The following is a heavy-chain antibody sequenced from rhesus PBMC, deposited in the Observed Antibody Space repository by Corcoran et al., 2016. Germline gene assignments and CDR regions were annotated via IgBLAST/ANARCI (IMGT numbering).Heavy chain of an antibody. CDR1: GPSTSSNY. D-gene: IGHD6-31*01. CDR2: IYGGSGST. J-gene: IGHJ6*01. Sequence: QVQLQESGPGLVNPSETLPLTCAVSGPSTSSNYWSWIRQPPGKGLERFGYIYGGSGSTTNDPSQGSRVTMSKDTSNNQFCRKLRAVPAAATAVYSWARAPPGGWYQRALDSWGQGVVVTVSS. CDR3: ARAPPGGWYQRALDS. V-gene: IGHV4-147*01.